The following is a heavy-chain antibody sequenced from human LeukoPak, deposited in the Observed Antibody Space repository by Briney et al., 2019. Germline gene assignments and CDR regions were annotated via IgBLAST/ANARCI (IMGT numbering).Heavy chain of an antibody. CDR1: GGSISSYY. J-gene: IGHJ4*02. V-gene: IGHV4-59*01. Sequence: PSEILSLTCTVSGGSISSYYWSWIRQPPGKGLEWIGYIYYSGSTNYNPSLKSRVTISVDTSKNQFSLKLSSVTAADTAVYYCARGVATVTVRYFDYWGQGTLVTVSS. CDR2: IYYSGST. D-gene: IGHD4-11*01. CDR3: ARGVATVTVRYFDY.